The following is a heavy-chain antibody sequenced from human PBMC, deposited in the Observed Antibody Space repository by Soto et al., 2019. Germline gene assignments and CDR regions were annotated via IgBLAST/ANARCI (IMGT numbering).Heavy chain of an antibody. Sequence: TLSLTCTASGGSITSSSHFWGWVRQPPGKGLEWIGTIYFTGNTYYTPSLKSRLTMSIDTSKNEFSLRLNSVTAADTAVYYCAGQTFTIAAASYGRSNWFDPWGPGTLVTVSS. CDR2: IYFTGNT. V-gene: IGHV4-39*01. CDR1: GGSITSSSHF. J-gene: IGHJ5*02. D-gene: IGHD6-25*01. CDR3: AGQTFTIAAASYGRSNWFDP.